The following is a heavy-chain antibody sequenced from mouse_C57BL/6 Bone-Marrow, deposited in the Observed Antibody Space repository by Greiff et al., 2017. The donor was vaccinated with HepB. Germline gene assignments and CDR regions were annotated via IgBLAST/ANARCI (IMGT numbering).Heavy chain of an antibody. CDR2: ISDGGSYT. Sequence: EVQRVESGGGLVKPGGSLKLSCAASGFTFSSYAMSWVRQTPEKRLEWVATISDGGSYTYYPDNVKGRFTISRDNAKNNLYLQMSHLKSEDTAMYYCARGDGYYFAWFAYWGQGTLVTVSA. V-gene: IGHV5-4*01. J-gene: IGHJ3*01. CDR1: GFTFSSYA. D-gene: IGHD2-3*01. CDR3: ARGDGYYFAWFAY.